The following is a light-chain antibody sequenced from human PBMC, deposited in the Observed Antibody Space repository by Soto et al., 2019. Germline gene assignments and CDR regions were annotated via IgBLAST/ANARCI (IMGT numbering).Light chain of an antibody. Sequence: DIQMTQSPSTLSASVGDRVTITCRASQSIDTWLAWYQQKPGKAPKLLIYRASSLESGVPSRFSGSGSGTEFTLTISSLQPDDFSTYYCHRSDTYSRTFGPGTKVDI. J-gene: IGKJ3*01. V-gene: IGKV1-5*03. CDR2: RAS. CDR1: QSIDTW. CDR3: HRSDTYSRT.